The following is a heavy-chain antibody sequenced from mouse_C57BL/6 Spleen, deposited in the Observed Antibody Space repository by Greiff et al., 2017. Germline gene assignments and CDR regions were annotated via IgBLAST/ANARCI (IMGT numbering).Heavy chain of an antibody. CDR3: VKLGLGQGYFDY. D-gene: IGHD4-1*01. CDR2: IRSKSNNYAT. Sequence: VHLVESGGGLVQPKGSLKLSCAASGFSFNTYAMNWVRPAPGKGLEWVARIRSKSNNYATSYADSVKARFTISRDDSESMLYLQMNNLNTEATAMYSCVKLGLGQGYFDYWGQGTTLTVSS. J-gene: IGHJ2*01. CDR1: GFSFNTYA. V-gene: IGHV10-1*01.